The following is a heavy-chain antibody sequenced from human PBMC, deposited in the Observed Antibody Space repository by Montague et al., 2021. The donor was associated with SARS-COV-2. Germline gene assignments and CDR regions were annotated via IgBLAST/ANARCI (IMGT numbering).Heavy chain of an antibody. Sequence: SLRLSCAASGFIFSSYEMNWVRQAPGKGLEWISYISSSGGGSTKHSTDSVKGRFTISRDNAKNSLYLQMNSLRVEDTAIYYCARDRDWDDWCGMDVWGQGTTVTVSS. CDR1: GFIFSSYE. J-gene: IGHJ6*02. V-gene: IGHV3-48*03. CDR2: ISSSGGGSTK. D-gene: IGHD2-21*01. CDR3: ARDRDWDDWCGMDV.